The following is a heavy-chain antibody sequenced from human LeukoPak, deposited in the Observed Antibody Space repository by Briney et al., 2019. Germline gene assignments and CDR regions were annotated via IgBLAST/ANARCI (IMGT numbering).Heavy chain of an antibody. D-gene: IGHD6-13*01. V-gene: IGHV3-33*01. Sequence: PGGSLRLSCAASGFTFNTYAIHWVRRPQGKGRGWGEVIGYDGSNKYYADSVRGRFTISRDNSKNTLYLQMNSLRADDTAVYYCARFRSSWSRYYYYYMDVWGKGTTVTVSS. J-gene: IGHJ6*03. CDR1: GFTFNTYA. CDR2: IGYDGSNK. CDR3: ARFRSSWSRYYYYYMDV.